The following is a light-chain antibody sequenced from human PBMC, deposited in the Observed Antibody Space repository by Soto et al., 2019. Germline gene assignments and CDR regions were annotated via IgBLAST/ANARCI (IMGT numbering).Light chain of an antibody. CDR3: QSYENSRTGFYV. CDR1: SSDIGAGFD. J-gene: IGLJ1*01. Sequence: QSVLTQPPSVSGAPGQRVTISCTGSSSDIGAGFDVHWYQHLPGTAPKLLIYGNTNRPSGVPGRFSGSKSGTSASLVITGLQAADDADYYCQSYENSRTGFYVFGTGTKLTVL. CDR2: GNT. V-gene: IGLV1-40*01.